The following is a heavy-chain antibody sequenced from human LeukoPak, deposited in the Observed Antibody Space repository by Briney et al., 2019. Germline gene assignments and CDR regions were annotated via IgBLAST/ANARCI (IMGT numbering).Heavy chain of an antibody. V-gene: IGHV3-48*03. Sequence: GGSLRLSCAASGFTFSSYEMNWVRQAPGKWLEWVSYISSSGSTIYYADSVKGRFTISRDNAKNSLYLQMNSLRAEDTAVYYCARVRYDAFDIWGQGTMVTVSS. CDR2: ISSSGSTI. CDR3: ARVRYDAFDI. J-gene: IGHJ3*02. CDR1: GFTFSSYE. D-gene: IGHD4-17*01.